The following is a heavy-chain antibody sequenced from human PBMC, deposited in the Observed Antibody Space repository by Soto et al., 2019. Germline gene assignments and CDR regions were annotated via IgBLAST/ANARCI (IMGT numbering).Heavy chain of an antibody. J-gene: IGHJ6*02. Sequence: GGSLRLSCAASGFTFSSYAMHWVRQAPGKGLEWVAVISYDGSNKYYADSVKGRFTISRDNSKNTLYLQMNSLRAEDTAVYYCARDQSDYYDSSGYYYVPDYYYYYGMDVWGQGTTVTVSS. CDR3: ARDQSDYYDSSGYYYVPDYYYYYGMDV. D-gene: IGHD3-22*01. CDR2: ISYDGSNK. V-gene: IGHV3-30-3*01. CDR1: GFTFSSYA.